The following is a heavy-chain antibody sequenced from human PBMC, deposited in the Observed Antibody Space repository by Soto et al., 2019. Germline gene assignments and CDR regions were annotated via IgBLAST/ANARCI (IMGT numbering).Heavy chain of an antibody. CDR3: AGDVSPTY. Sequence: SETLSLTCIVSGDPISPYYWTWIRQPPGKGLEWIGHIYYSGSPNYNPSLKSRVTISVDTSKSQFSLKLSSVTAADTAVYYCAGDVSPTYWGQGMLVTVSS. CDR1: GDPISPYY. CDR2: IYYSGSP. J-gene: IGHJ4*02. V-gene: IGHV4-59*01.